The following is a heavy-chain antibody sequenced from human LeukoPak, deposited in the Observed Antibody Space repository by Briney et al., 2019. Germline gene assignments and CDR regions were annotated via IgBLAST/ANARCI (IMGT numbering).Heavy chain of an antibody. CDR2: VYHSGST. CDR3: ARGKNRVAVAGGPDY. CDR1: GDSIRSSNW. J-gene: IGHJ4*02. V-gene: IGHV4-4*02. D-gene: IGHD6-19*01. Sequence: PSETLSLTCAVSGDSIRSSNWWSWVRQPPGKGLEWIGEVYHSGSTNYSPSLKSRVTISVHKSKNQFSLKLSSVTAADTAMYFCARGKNRVAVAGGPDYWGQGTLDTVSS.